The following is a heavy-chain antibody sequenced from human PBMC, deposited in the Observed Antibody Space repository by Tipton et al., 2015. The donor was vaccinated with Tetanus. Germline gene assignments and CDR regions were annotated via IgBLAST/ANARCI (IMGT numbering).Heavy chain of an antibody. J-gene: IGHJ4*01. V-gene: IGHV4-59*12. D-gene: IGHD2-21*02. Sequence: TLSPTCTVSGGSINSYYWSWVRQPPGKGLEWIAYIHYSGRTNYNPSLKSRVTMSVDTSKNQFSLKLSSVTAADTAVYYCARDNRVTGNLWYFDYWGHGTLVTVSS. CDR3: ARDNRVTGNLWYFDY. CDR1: GGSINSYY. CDR2: IHYSGRT.